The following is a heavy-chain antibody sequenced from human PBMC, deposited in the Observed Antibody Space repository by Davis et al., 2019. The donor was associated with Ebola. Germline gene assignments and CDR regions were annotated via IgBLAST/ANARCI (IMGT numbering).Heavy chain of an antibody. D-gene: IGHD4-17*01. CDR1: GGSISSSSYY. CDR3: ARLLATVNHYFDY. Sequence: SETLSFTCTVSGGSISSSSYYWGWIRQPPGKGLEWIGSIYYSGSTYYNPSLKSRVTISVDTSKNQFSLELSSVTAADTAVYYCARLLATVNHYFDYWGQGTLVTVSS. J-gene: IGHJ4*02. V-gene: IGHV4-39*01. CDR2: IYYSGST.